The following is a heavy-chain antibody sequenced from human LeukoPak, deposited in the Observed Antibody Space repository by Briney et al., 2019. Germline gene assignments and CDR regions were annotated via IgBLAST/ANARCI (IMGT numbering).Heavy chain of an antibody. CDR3: ARSKRRKYYYDSSGYDY. Sequence: PSETLSLTCAVYGGSFSGYYWSWIRQPPEKGLEWIGEIHHSGSTKYNPSLKSRVTISVDTSKNQFSLNLTSVTAADTAVYYCARSKRRKYYYDSSGYDYWGQGTLVTVSS. J-gene: IGHJ4*02. D-gene: IGHD3-22*01. CDR1: GGSFSGYY. CDR2: IHHSGST. V-gene: IGHV4-34*01.